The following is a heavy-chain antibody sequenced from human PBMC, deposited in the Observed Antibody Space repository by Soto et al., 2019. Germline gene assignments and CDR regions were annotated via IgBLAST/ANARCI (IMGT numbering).Heavy chain of an antibody. V-gene: IGHV3-23*01. D-gene: IGHD3-10*01. Sequence: PGGSLRLSCAASGFTFSSYAMSWVRQAPGKGLEWVSAISGSGGSTYYADSVKGRFTISRDNSKNTLYLQMNSLRAEDTAVYYCATPIGGSGIVYYYGMDVWGQGTTVTVSS. CDR2: ISGSGGST. CDR1: GFTFSSYA. J-gene: IGHJ6*02. CDR3: ATPIGGSGIVYYYGMDV.